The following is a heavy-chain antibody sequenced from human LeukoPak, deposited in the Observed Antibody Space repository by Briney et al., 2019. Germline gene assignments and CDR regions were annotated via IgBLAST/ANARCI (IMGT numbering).Heavy chain of an antibody. CDR2: IWYDGNNK. J-gene: IGHJ6*02. CDR3: AKDSIAAADTKYYYYGMDV. D-gene: IGHD6-13*01. V-gene: IGHV3-33*06. Sequence: GRSLRLSCAASGFTFSSYVMHWVRQAPGKGLEWVAIIWYDGNNKYYADSVKGRFTISRDNSKNTLSLRMNSLRAEDTAVYYCAKDSIAAADTKYYYYGMDVWGQGTTVTVAS. CDR1: GFTFSSYV.